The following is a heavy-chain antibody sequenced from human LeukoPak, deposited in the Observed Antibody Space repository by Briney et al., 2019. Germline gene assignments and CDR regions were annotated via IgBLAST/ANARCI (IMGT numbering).Heavy chain of an antibody. CDR2: INHSGST. CDR3: ARRDILTGYYKGGLDY. D-gene: IGHD3-9*01. Sequence: SETLSLTCTVSGYSISSGYYWSWIRQPPGKGLEWIGEINHSGSTNYNPSLKSRVTISVDTSKNQFSLKLSSVTAADTAVYYCARRDILTGYYKGGLDYWGQGTLVTVSS. J-gene: IGHJ4*02. CDR1: GYSISSGYY. V-gene: IGHV4-38-2*02.